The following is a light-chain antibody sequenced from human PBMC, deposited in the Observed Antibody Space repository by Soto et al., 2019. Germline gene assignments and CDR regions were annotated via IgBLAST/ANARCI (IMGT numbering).Light chain of an antibody. CDR2: TAS. CDR1: QDISSD. V-gene: IGKV1-39*01. CDR3: QQSYNTPRT. Sequence: IQLSQSPSSLSACVGDRATITCRASQDISSDLAWYQQKPGKAPKLLIYTASTLRSGVPSRVSGSGSGTDFTLTISGLQPEDAASYCCQQSYNTPRTFGQGTKVDIK. J-gene: IGKJ1*01.